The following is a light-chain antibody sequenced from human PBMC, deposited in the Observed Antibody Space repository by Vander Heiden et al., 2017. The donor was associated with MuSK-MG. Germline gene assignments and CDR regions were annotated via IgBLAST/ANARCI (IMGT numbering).Light chain of an antibody. CDR1: SSNIGAGYE. CDR2: ANN. V-gene: IGLV1-40*01. Sequence: QSVLTQPPSVSGAPGQRVTNPCTGSSSNIGAGYEVQWYQQLPGTAPKLLIYANNKRPSGVPDRFSGSKSGTSASLAITGLQAEDEADYYCPSFDSSLYVLFGAGTKLTGL. J-gene: IGLJ2*01. CDR3: PSFDSSLYVL.